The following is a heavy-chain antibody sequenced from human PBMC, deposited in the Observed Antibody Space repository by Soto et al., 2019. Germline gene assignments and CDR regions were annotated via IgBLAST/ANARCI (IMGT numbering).Heavy chain of an antibody. CDR1: GGSIRNHY. Sequence: QVQLQESGPGLVKPSETLSLTCTVSGGSIRNHYWNWIRQSPGKGLEWIGYVYYSGTTKYNPSLSSRVTISLDTSKNQFSLNVTSVTSADTAVYYCVREMTTIKANWFDPWGQGTLVIVSS. V-gene: IGHV4-59*11. D-gene: IGHD3-9*01. CDR2: VYYSGTT. CDR3: VREMTTIKANWFDP. J-gene: IGHJ5*02.